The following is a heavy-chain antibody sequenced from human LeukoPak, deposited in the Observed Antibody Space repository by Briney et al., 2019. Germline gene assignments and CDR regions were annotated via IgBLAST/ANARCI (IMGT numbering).Heavy chain of an antibody. D-gene: IGHD1-26*01. CDR1: GFTFSDYY. V-gene: IGHV3-11*05. J-gene: IGHJ4*02. Sequence: GGSLRLSCAASGFTFSDYYVTWIRQAPGKGLEWVSFISGSSSYTHSADSVKGRFTISRDNAKNSLYLQMNSLRAGDTAVYYCARVGEYSGSYCDYWGQGTLVTVSS. CDR3: ARVGEYSGSYCDY. CDR2: ISGSSSYT.